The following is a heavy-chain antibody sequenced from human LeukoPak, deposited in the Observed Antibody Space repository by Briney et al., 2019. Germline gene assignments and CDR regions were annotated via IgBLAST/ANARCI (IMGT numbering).Heavy chain of an antibody. CDR3: ARRLVDSGASQVSDN. J-gene: IGHJ4*02. V-gene: IGHV4-34*01. CDR1: SGASSGDS. D-gene: IGHD2-15*01. CDR2: INDSGSV. Sequence: SQTLSLTCAVSSGASSGDSCGSIRQPPREGLWWIGEINDSGSVNCNPSLKNRVTLSVDTSKNQFSLRLSSVAAADTAVYYCARRLVDSGASQVSDNWGQGTLVTVSS.